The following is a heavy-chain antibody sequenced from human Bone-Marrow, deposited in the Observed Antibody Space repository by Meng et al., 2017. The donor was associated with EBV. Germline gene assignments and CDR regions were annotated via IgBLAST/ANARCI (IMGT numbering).Heavy chain of an antibody. CDR2: IYYSGST. V-gene: IGHV4-39*06. CDR1: GGSISSSSNY. J-gene: IGHJ4*02. CDR3: ARAGRGYGDFEYYFDY. Sequence: RLLLQEAVPVLVQSSGTPSLTCTVSGGSISSSSNYCGWIRQPPGKGLEWIRSIYYSGSTYYNPSLKTRLTISLDTSKSQFSLKLYSVTAADTAMYYCARAGRGYGDFEYYFDYWGQGTLVTVSS. D-gene: IGHD4-17*01.